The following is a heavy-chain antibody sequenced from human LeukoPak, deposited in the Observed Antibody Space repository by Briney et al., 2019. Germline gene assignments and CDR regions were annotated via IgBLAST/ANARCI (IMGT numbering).Heavy chain of an antibody. CDR2: ISAYNGNT. Sequence: GASVKVSCKASGYTFTSYGISWVRQAPGQGLEWMGWISAYNGNTNYAQKLQGRVTMTTDTSTSTAYMELRSLRSDDTAVYYCARGLLLWFGEGRLFDIWGQGTMVTVSS. V-gene: IGHV1-18*01. D-gene: IGHD3-10*01. CDR3: ARGLLLWFGEGRLFDI. J-gene: IGHJ3*02. CDR1: GYTFTSYG.